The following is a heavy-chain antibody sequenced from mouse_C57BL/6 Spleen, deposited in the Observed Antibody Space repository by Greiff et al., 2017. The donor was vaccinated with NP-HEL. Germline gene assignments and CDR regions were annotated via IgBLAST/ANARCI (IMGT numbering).Heavy chain of an antibody. CDR3: ARLVWYY. CDR2: IDPSDSYT. D-gene: IGHD2-10*02. CDR1: GYTFTSYW. Sequence: QVQLQQPGAELVKPGASVKLSCKASGYTFTSYWMQWVKQRPGQGLEWIGEIDPSDSYTNYNQKFKGKATLTVDTSSSTAYMQLSSLTSADSAVYYCARLVWYYWGQGTTLTVSS. J-gene: IGHJ2*01. V-gene: IGHV1-50*01.